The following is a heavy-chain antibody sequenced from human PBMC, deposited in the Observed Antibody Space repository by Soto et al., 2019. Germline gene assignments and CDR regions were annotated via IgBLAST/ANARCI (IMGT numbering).Heavy chain of an antibody. D-gene: IGHD2-21*01. CDR3: AKDRARRTSAYFCDS. V-gene: IGHV3-23*01. Sequence: LRLSCAASGFTFSTYAMAWVRQAPGEGLEWVSGVSASGLNTDYADPVKGRFYISRDNSKHTVSLHMNSLRAEYTALYYCAKDRARRTSAYFCDSWGQGTTVTVSS. J-gene: IGHJ4*02. CDR2: VSASGLNT. CDR1: GFTFSTYA.